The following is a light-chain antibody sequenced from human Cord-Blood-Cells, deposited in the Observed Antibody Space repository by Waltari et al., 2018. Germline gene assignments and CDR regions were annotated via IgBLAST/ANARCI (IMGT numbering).Light chain of an antibody. CDR1: QGISSY. Sequence: AIRMTQSPSSLPASTGDRVTITCRASQGISSYLAWYQQKPGKAPKLLIYGASTLQSGVPSRFSGSGSGTDFTLTISCLQSEDFATYYCQQYYSYPPTFGGGTKVEIK. CDR3: QQYYSYPPT. V-gene: IGKV1-8*01. J-gene: IGKJ4*01. CDR2: GAS.